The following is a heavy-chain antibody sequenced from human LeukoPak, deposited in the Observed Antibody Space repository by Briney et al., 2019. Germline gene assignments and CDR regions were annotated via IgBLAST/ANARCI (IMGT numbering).Heavy chain of an antibody. CDR3: ARDDIAVAGTGSDY. D-gene: IGHD6-19*01. V-gene: IGHV3-23*01. Sequence: AGGSLRLSCAASGFTFSSYAMNWVRQAPGKGLQWVSGISSSGASAFYADSVKGRFTISRDKSKNTLYMEMISLRAEDTAVYYCARDDIAVAGTGSDYWGQGTLVTVSS. CDR2: ISSSGASA. CDR1: GFTFSSYA. J-gene: IGHJ4*02.